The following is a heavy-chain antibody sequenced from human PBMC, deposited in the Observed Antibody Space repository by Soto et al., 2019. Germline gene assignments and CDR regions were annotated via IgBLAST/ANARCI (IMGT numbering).Heavy chain of an antibody. V-gene: IGHV1-2*04. CDR1: GYTFTGYY. CDR2: INPNSGGT. CDR3: ARGPKIAAAGHYDS. D-gene: IGHD6-13*01. Sequence: VNVSCKASGYTFTGYYMHWVRQAPGQGLEWMGWINPNSGGTNYAQKFQGWVTMTRDTSISTAYMELSRLRSDDTAVYYCARGPKIAAAGHYDSWRQGTLVTVSS. J-gene: IGHJ4*02.